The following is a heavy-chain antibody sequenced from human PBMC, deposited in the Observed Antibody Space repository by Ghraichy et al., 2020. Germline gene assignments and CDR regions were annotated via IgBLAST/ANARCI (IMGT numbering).Heavy chain of an antibody. CDR3: TREIVVVPAARDYYYYMDV. D-gene: IGHD2-2*01. CDR2: IRSKAYGGTT. CDR1: GFTFGDYT. J-gene: IGHJ6*03. V-gene: IGHV3-49*03. Sequence: GGSLRLSCTASGFTFGDYTMSWFRQAPGKGLEWVGFIRSKAYGGTTEYAASVKGRFTISRDDSKSIAYLQMNSLKTEDTAVYYCTREIVVVPAARDYYYYMDVWGKGTTVTVSS.